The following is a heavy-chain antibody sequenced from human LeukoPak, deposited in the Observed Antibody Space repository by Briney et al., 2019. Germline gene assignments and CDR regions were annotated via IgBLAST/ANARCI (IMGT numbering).Heavy chain of an antibody. V-gene: IGHV1-2*02. CDR1: GYTFTGYY. CDR3: ARDFDGSSPVLLSRAVGVVY. J-gene: IGHJ4*02. D-gene: IGHD6-6*01. CDR2: INPNTGGT. Sequence: ASVKVSCKASGYTFTGYYMHWVRQAPGQGLEWTGWINPNTGGTNYAQKFQGRVTMTRDTSISTAYMELSRLRSDDTAVYYCARDFDGSSPVLLSRAVGVVYWGQGTLVTVSS.